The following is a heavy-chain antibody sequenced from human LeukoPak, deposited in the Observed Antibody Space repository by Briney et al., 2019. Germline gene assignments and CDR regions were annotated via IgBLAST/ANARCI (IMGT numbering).Heavy chain of an antibody. CDR3: ARDPDTADYSNFNAFDI. CDR1: GFTLSDYY. J-gene: IGHJ3*02. CDR2: ISSSGSTI. D-gene: IGHD4-11*01. Sequence: PGGSLRLSCAASGFTLSDYYMSWIRQAPGKGLEWVSYISSSGSTIYYADSVKGRFTISRDNAKNSLYLQMNSLRAEDTAVYYCARDPDTADYSNFNAFDIWGQGTMVTVSS. V-gene: IGHV3-11*01.